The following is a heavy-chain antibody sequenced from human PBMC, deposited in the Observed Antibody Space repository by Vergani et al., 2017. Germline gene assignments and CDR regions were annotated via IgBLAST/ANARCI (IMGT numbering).Heavy chain of an antibody. V-gene: IGHV3-30*02. D-gene: IGHD5-24*01. J-gene: IGHJ4*02. CDR3: AKDSRDGYKKGGFDY. CDR2: IRYDGSNK. CDR1: GFTFSSYA. Sequence: QVQLVESGGGVVQPGGSLRLSCAASGFTFSSYAMNWFRQAPGKGLEWVAFIRYDGSNKYYADSVKGRFTISRDNSKNTLYLQMNSLRAEDTAVYYCAKDSRDGYKKGGFDYWGQGTLVTVSS.